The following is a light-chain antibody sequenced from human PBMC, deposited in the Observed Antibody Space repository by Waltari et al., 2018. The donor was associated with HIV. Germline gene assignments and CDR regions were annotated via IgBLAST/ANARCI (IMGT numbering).Light chain of an antibody. CDR1: TSNVGSNF. J-gene: IGLJ1*01. V-gene: IGLV1-47*01. Sequence: QSVLTQPPSASGTPGQRVTISCSGTTSNVGSNFVSWYQQLPGTAPKLLLYRDNRRPSGVPDRFSGSKSGASASLAISGLRSEDEGDYYCATWDDSLGGFYVFGAGTKVTVL. CDR3: ATWDDSLGGFYV. CDR2: RDN.